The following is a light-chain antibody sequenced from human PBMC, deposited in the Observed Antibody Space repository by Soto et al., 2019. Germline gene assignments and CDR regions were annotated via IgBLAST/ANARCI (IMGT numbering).Light chain of an antibody. CDR2: AAS. J-gene: IGKJ4*01. CDR3: QQLNSSPHS. V-gene: IGKV1-9*01. Sequence: DIQLTQSPSFLSASAGDRVTITCRASQGISTYLAWYQQKPGEAPNLLIYAASTLQSGVPSRFSGSGSGTEFTLTISSLQPEDFATYYCQQLNSSPHSLGGGTKVEIK. CDR1: QGISTY.